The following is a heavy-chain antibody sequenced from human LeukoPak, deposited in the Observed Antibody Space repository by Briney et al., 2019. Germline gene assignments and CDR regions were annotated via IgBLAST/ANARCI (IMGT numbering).Heavy chain of an antibody. Sequence: GGSLRLSCAASGFTFSTYGMHWVRQAPGKGLEWVAFIRYDGNNKYYADSVKGRFTISRDNSKNTLYLQVNSLRAEDTAVYYCAKLAYSSSSSVDYWGQGTLVTVSS. V-gene: IGHV3-30*02. CDR3: AKLAYSSSSSVDY. D-gene: IGHD6-6*01. J-gene: IGHJ4*02. CDR1: GFTFSTYG. CDR2: IRYDGNNK.